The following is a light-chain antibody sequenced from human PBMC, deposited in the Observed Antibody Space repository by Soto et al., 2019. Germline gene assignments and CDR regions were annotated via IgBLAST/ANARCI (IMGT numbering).Light chain of an antibody. J-gene: IGKJ1*01. CDR1: QSVSSGY. CDR3: QQYGSSPWT. V-gene: IGKV3-20*01. CDR2: LAD. Sequence: EIVLTQSPGTLSLSPGDRATLSCRASQSVSSGYLARYQQKPGQAPSLLMYLADNRAAGIPDRFSGSGSGTDLTLTIRRLEPGEFAVYYCQQYGSSPWTVGQGTKVEI.